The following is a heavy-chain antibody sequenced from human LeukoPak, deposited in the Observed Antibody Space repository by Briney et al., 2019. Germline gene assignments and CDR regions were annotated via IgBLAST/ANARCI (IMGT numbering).Heavy chain of an antibody. CDR1: GYTFTGYY. CDR3: ASEDRIVGATSVGAFDI. V-gene: IGHV1-2*02. CDR2: VNPNSGGT. J-gene: IGHJ3*02. Sequence: ASVKVSCKASGYTFTGYYMHWVRQAPGQGLEWMGWVNPNSGGTNYAQKFQGRVTMTRDTSISTAYMELSRLRSDDTAVYYCASEDRIVGATSVGAFDIWGQGTMVTVSS. D-gene: IGHD1-26*01.